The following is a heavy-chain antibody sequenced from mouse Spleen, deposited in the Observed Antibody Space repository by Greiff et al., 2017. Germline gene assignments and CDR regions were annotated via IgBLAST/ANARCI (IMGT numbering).Heavy chain of an antibody. D-gene: IGHD2-14*01. V-gene: IGHV1-26*01. J-gene: IGHJ4*01. CDR2: INPNNGGT. CDR3: ASTIGTTDAMDY. Sequence: EVQLQQSGPELVKPGASVKISCKASGYTFTDYYMNWVKQSHGKSLEWIGDINPNNGGTSYNQKFKGKATLTVDKSSSTAYMELRSLTSEDSAVYYCASTIGTTDAMDYWGQGTSVTVAS. CDR1: GYTFTDYY.